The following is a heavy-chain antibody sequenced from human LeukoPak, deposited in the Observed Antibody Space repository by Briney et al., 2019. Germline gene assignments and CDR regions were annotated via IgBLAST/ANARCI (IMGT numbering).Heavy chain of an antibody. D-gene: IGHD2-15*01. CDR1: GFTFSSYA. CDR2: ISSNGGST. CDR3: VKVMGYCSGGSWCAFDI. J-gene: IGHJ3*02. V-gene: IGHV3-64D*09. Sequence: GGSLRLSCSACGFTFSSYAMHWVRQAPGKGLEYVSAISSNGGSTYYADSVKGRFTISRDNSKNTLYLQMSSLRAEDTAVYYCVKVMGYCSGGSWCAFDIWGQGTMVTVSS.